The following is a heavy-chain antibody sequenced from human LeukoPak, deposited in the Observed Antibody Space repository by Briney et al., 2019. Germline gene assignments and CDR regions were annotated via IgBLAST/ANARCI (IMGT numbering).Heavy chain of an antibody. CDR2: IRSKANSYET. D-gene: IGHD4-23*01. CDR3: GRDGTGAATVVTR. Sequence: PGGSLKLSCAASGFNLIGSPVHWVRQASGKGLAWVGRIRSKANSYETGYGASVKGRFTISRDNAKNKLHLQMNSLRVEDTAVYYCGRDGTGAATVVTRWGQGTLVTVPS. V-gene: IGHV3-73*01. J-gene: IGHJ4*02. CDR1: GFNLIGSP.